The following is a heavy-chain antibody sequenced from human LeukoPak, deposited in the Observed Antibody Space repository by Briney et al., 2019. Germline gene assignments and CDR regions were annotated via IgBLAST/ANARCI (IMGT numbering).Heavy chain of an antibody. CDR1: GGSISSGSYY. D-gene: IGHD2-2*01. Sequence: SQTLSLTCTVSGGSISSGSYYWSWIRQPAGKGLEWIGYIYYSGSTNYNPSLKSRVTISVDTSKNQFSLKLSSVTAADTAVYYCARDTGGSKDAFDIWGQGTMVTVSS. J-gene: IGHJ3*02. CDR2: IYYSGST. V-gene: IGHV4-61*10. CDR3: ARDTGGSKDAFDI.